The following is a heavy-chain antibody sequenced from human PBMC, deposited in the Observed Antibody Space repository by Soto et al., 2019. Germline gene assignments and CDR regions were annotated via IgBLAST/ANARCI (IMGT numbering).Heavy chain of an antibody. J-gene: IGHJ6*02. V-gene: IGHV4-31*03. D-gene: IGHD3-10*01. CDR1: GGAISSDGNY. CDR3: ARARMVRGIIYYYGMDV. Sequence: QVQMQESGPGLVKSSQTLSRTCTVSGGAISSDGNYWSWIRQHPGKGLEWIGYISYSGSTYYNPSLNSRVTISVDTSKHQFSLKLNSVTAADTAVYYCARARMVRGIIYYYGMDVWGPGTTVTVSS. CDR2: ISYSGST.